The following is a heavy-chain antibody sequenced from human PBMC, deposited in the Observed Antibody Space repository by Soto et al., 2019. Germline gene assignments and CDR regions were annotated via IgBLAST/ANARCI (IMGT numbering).Heavy chain of an antibody. V-gene: IGHV4-30-4*01. J-gene: IGHJ6*02. CDR1: GGSISSGNYY. Sequence: SETLSLTCTVSGGSISSGNYYWSWIRQPPGKGLEWIGYIYYSGSTYYSPSLKSRVTISVDRSKNQFSLKLSSVTAADTAVYYCARRRFYGSGYYYYGMDVWGQGTTVTVSS. CDR3: ARRRFYGSGYYYYGMDV. D-gene: IGHD3-10*01. CDR2: IYYSGST.